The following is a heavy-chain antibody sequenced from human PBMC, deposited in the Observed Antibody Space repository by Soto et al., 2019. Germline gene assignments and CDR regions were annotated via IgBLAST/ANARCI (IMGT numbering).Heavy chain of an antibody. CDR3: ARLKGYCSGGSCPNQYFDY. Sequence: SETLSLTCTVSGGSISSYYWSWIRQPPGKGLEWIGYIYYSGSTNYNPSLKSRVTISVDTSKNQFSLKLSSVTAADTAGYYCARLKGYCSGGSCPNQYFDYWGQGTLVTVSS. CDR1: GGSISSYY. D-gene: IGHD2-15*01. CDR2: IYYSGST. V-gene: IGHV4-59*08. J-gene: IGHJ4*02.